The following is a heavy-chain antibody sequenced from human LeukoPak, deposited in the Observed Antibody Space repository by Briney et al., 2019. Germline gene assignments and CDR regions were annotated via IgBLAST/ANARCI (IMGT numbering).Heavy chain of an antibody. CDR2: INPNSGGT. J-gene: IGHJ6*02. CDR3: ARDGSIKQQLVTEGYYYYGMDV. Sequence: ASVKVSCKASGYTFTGYYMHWVRQAPGQGLEWMGWINPNSGGTNYAQKFQGWVTMTRDTSIRTAYMELSRLRSDDTAVYYCARDGSIKQQLVTEGYYYYGMDVWGQGTTVTVSS. D-gene: IGHD6-13*01. V-gene: IGHV1-2*04. CDR1: GYTFTGYY.